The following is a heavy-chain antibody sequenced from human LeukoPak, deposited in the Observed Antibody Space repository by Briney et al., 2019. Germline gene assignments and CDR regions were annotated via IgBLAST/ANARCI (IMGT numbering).Heavy chain of an antibody. CDR3: ARNWNYDYYYYMDV. D-gene: IGHD1-1*01. V-gene: IGHV4-4*09. Sequence: SETLSLTCTVSGGSISSYYWSWIRQPPGKGLEWIGYIYTSGSTNYNPSLKSRVTISVDTSKNQFSLKLSSMTAADTAVYYCARNWNYDYYYYMDVWGKGTTVTVSS. CDR1: GGSISSYY. J-gene: IGHJ6*03. CDR2: IYTSGST.